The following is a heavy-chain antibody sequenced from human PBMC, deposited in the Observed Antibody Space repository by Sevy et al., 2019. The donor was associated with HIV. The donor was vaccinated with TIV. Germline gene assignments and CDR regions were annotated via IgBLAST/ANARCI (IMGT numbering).Heavy chain of an antibody. CDR1: GFTFSNAW. J-gene: IGHJ3*02. D-gene: IGHD3-10*01. V-gene: IGHV3-15*01. CDR3: TTTDYYGSGSYYDNDAFDI. Sequence: GGSLILSCAASGFTFSNAWMSWVRHAPGKGLEWVGRIKSKTDGGTTDYAAPVKGRFTISRDDSKNTLYLQMNSLKTEDTAVYYCTTTDYYGSGSYYDNDAFDIWGQGTMVTVSS. CDR2: IKSKTDGGTT.